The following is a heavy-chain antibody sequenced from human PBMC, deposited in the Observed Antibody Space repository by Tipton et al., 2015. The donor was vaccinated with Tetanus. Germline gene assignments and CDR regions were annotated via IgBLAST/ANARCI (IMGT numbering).Heavy chain of an antibody. V-gene: IGHV3-23*01. CDR2: INGRGGST. CDR1: GFTFNNYA. Sequence: LSLTCAGSGFTFNNYAMSWVRQAPGKGLEWVSGINGRGGSTYYADSVKGRFTISRDNSKNTLYLQMSSLGAEDTAVYFCAKEKRTVIQPPDVFDIWGQGAMVIVSS. CDR3: AKEKRTVIQPPDVFDI. J-gene: IGHJ3*02. D-gene: IGHD3-10*01.